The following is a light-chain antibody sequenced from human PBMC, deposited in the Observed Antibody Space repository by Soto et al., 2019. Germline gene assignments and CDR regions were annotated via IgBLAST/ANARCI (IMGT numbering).Light chain of an antibody. J-gene: IGKJ4*01. CDR1: QSISSY. V-gene: IGKV1-39*01. CDR2: AAS. Sequence: DIQMTQAPCSRSASAVDRVTITCLASQSISSYLNWYQQKPGKAPKLLIYAASSLQSGVPSRFSGSGSGTDFTLTISSLQPEDFATYYCQKSYSTPLNFGGGNKGAI. CDR3: QKSYSTPLN.